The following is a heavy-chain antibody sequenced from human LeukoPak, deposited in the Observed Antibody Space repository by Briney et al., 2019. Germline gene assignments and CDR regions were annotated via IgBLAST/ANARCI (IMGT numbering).Heavy chain of an antibody. CDR3: AKGGYGDYFDY. V-gene: IGHV3-43*01. D-gene: IGHD4-17*01. CDR1: GFTFDDYT. CDR2: ISWDGGRT. Sequence: GGSLRLSCAASGFTFDDYTMHWVRQAPGKGLEWVSLISWDGGRTYYADSVKGRFTISRDNSKNSLYLQMNSLRTEDTALYYCAKGGYGDYFDYWGQGTLVTVSS. J-gene: IGHJ4*02.